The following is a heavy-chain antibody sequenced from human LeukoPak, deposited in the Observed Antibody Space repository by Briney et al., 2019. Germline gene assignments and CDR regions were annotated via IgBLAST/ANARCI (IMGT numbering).Heavy chain of an antibody. D-gene: IGHD3-10*01. Sequence: PGGSLRLSCAVSGITLSNYGMSWVRQAPGKGLEWVAGLSGSGGGTNYADSVQGRFTISRDNPKNTLYLQMNSLRAEDTAVYFCAKRGVVIRVFLVGFHKEAYYFDSWGQGALDNVSS. CDR3: AKRGVVIRVFLVGFHKEAYYFDS. CDR2: LSGSGGGT. J-gene: IGHJ4*02. CDR1: GITLSNYG. V-gene: IGHV3-23*01.